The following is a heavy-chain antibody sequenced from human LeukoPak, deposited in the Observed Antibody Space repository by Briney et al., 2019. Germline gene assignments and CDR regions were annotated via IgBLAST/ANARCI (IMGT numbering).Heavy chain of an antibody. CDR2: IDDSENT. J-gene: IGHJ4*02. V-gene: IGHV4-59*08. D-gene: IGHD3-10*01. Sequence: SETLSLTCTVSGGSIRSYSWSWIRQPPGKGLEWIGYIDDSENTNYNPSFKSRITILIDSSENQDSLKLNSVAAADTAVYYCARLGPKVKAAGLVRGVVNAFPFDIWGQGTLLTVSS. CDR1: GGSIRSYS. CDR3: ARLGPKVKAAGLVRGVVNAFPFDI.